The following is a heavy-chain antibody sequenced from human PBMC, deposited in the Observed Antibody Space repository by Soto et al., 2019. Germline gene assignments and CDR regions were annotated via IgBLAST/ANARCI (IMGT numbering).Heavy chain of an antibody. V-gene: IGHV1-18*01. D-gene: IGHD3-3*01. CDR3: ARDRDYDFWSGFGPDPDLYGMDV. CDR2: ISAYNGNT. Sequence: ASVKVSCKASGYTFTSYGISWVRQAPGQGLEWMGWISAYNGNTNYAQRLQGRVTMTTDTSTSTAYMELRSLRSDDTAVYYCARDRDYDFWSGFGPDPDLYGMDVWGQGTTVTVSS. J-gene: IGHJ6*02. CDR1: GYTFTSYG.